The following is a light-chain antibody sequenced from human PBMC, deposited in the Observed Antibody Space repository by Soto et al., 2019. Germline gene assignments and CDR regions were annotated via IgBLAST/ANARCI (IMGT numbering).Light chain of an antibody. CDR3: QQYGTSLT. J-gene: IGKJ4*01. CDR1: QSIKNNF. Sequence: IVLTQSPGALSLSPGEGATLSCRASQSIKNNFLAWYQQRPGQTPRLLIHAASIRASGISDRFTGTASGTDFTLTISRLEPDDVGVYYCQQYGTSLTFGGGTRVE. CDR2: AAS. V-gene: IGKV3-20*01.